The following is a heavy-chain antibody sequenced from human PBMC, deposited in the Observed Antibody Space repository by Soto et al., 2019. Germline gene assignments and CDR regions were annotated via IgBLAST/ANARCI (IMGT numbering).Heavy chain of an antibody. J-gene: IGHJ6*02. D-gene: IGHD3-22*01. V-gene: IGHV4-4*02. Sequence: SETLSLTCAVSGGSISSSNWWSWVRQPPGKGLEWSGEIYHSESTNYNPPLKSRVTISVDKSKNQFSLKLSSVTAADTAVYYCARSPDSSGYYYYYYGMDVRGQGTTVTVPS. CDR1: GGSISSSNW. CDR2: IYHSEST. CDR3: ARSPDSSGYYYYYYGMDV.